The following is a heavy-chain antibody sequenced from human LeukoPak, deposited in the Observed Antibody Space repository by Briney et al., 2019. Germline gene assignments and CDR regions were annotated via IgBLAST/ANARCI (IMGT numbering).Heavy chain of an antibody. CDR2: INHSGST. J-gene: IGHJ3*02. CDR1: GGSFSGYY. D-gene: IGHD2-2*01. Sequence: SETLSLTCAVYGGSFSGYYWSWIRQPPGKGLEWIGEINHSGSTNYNPSLKSRVTISVDTSKNQFSLKLSSVTAADTAVYCCARGHDLGYCSSTSCSDAFDIWGQGTMVTVSS. V-gene: IGHV4-34*01. CDR3: ARGHDLGYCSSTSCSDAFDI.